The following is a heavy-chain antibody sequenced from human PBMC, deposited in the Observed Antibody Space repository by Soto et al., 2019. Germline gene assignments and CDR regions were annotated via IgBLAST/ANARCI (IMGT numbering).Heavy chain of an antibody. CDR3: ASFRWEHGPAFDI. CDR1: GGSISSYY. J-gene: IGHJ3*02. CDR2: IYYSGIT. V-gene: IGHV4-59*01. D-gene: IGHD1-26*01. Sequence: PSETLSLTCTVSGGSISSYYWSWIRQPPGKGLEWIGYIYYSGITNYNPSLKSRVTISVDTSKNQFSLKLSSVTAADTAVYYCASFRWEHGPAFDIWGQGTMVTVSS.